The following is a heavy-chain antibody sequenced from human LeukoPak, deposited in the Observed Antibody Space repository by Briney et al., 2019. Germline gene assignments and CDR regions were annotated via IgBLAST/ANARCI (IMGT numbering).Heavy chain of an antibody. J-gene: IGHJ4*02. CDR3: AREVRDIEYSSSGRFDY. V-gene: IGHV3-74*01. D-gene: IGHD6-6*01. CDR1: GFTFSSYW. CDR2: INTDGGST. Sequence: GGSLRLSCAASGFTFSSYWMHWVRQAPGKGLVWVSRINTDGGSTSYADSVKGRFTISRDNAKNTLYLQMNSLRAEDTAVYYCAREVRDIEYSSSGRFDYWGQGTPVTVSS.